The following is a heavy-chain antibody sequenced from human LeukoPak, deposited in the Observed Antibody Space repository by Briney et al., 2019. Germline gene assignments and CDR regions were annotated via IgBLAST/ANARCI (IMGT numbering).Heavy chain of an antibody. J-gene: IGHJ3*02. D-gene: IGHD6-19*01. V-gene: IGHV4-59*01. CDR1: GGSISCYY. Sequence: SETLSLTCTVSGGSISCYYWSWIRQPPGKGLEWIGYIYYSGSTNYNPSLKSRVTISVDTSKNQFSLKLSSVTAADTAVYYCARDRGSGWYNAFDIWGQGTMVTVSS. CDR3: ARDRGSGWYNAFDI. CDR2: IYYSGST.